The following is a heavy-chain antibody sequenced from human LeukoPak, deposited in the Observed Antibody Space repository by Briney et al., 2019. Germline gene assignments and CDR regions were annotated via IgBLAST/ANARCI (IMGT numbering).Heavy chain of an antibody. CDR2: IYHSGGT. J-gene: IGHJ3*02. Sequence: SETLSLTCAVSGGSISSGGYSWSWIRQPPGKGLEWIGYIYHSGGTYYNPSLKSRVTISVDRSKNQFSLKLSSVTAADTAVYYCARRYGDYEVGAFDIWGQGTMVTVSS. CDR1: GGSISSGGYS. D-gene: IGHD4-17*01. V-gene: IGHV4-30-2*01. CDR3: ARRYGDYEVGAFDI.